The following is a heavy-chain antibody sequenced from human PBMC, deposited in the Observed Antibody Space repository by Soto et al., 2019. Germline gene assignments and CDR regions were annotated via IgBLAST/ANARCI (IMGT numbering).Heavy chain of an antibody. CDR3: ARDADYMVRGVFIQGFLDY. V-gene: IGHV1-46*01. Sequence: QVQVVQSGAEVKKPGASVKISCQASGYTFTSHYFHWVRQAPGQGLEWMGTINPSGGFTNYAQKFQGSVTMTSDTSTSTGYMEVSRLRSDDTAVYFCARDADYMVRGVFIQGFLDYWGQGTLVTVSS. D-gene: IGHD3-10*01. CDR2: INPSGGFT. J-gene: IGHJ4*02. CDR1: GYTFTSHY.